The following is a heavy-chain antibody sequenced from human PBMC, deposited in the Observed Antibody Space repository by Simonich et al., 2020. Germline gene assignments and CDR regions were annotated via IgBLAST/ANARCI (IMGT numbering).Heavy chain of an antibody. CDR3: ARGPRWTGDDAFDI. CDR1: GYTFTGSY. D-gene: IGHD7-27*01. CDR2: INPNRVGT. V-gene: IGHV1-2*02. Sequence: VQLVHSGAEVTKPGASLKVSCKASGYTFTGSYMHGVRQAPGQGLEEMGWINPNRVGTNYTQKFQGRVTMTRDTSISTAYMGLSRLRSDDTAVYYCARGPRWTGDDAFDIWGQGTMVTVSS. J-gene: IGHJ3*02.